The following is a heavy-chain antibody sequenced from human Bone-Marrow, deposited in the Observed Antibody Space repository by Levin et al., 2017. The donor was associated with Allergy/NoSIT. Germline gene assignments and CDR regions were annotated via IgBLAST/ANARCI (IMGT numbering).Heavy chain of an antibody. CDR2: INTKTGSP. D-gene: IGHD1-14*01. V-gene: IGHV7-4-1*01. CDR1: GYMFTSYP. J-gene: IGHJ3*01. CDR3: VRQDNDESTTAFDV. Sequence: ASVKVSCKASGYMFTSYPINWVRQAPGQGPEWMGWINTKTGSPTYAQGCTGRFIFSSDTSVSTTYLQIRSLKTDDSAVYYCVRQDNDESTTAFDVWGQGTRVTVSS.